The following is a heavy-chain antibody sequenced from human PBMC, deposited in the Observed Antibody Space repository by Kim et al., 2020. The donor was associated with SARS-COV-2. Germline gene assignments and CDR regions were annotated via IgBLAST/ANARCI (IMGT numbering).Heavy chain of an antibody. CDR3: ARDLFDSSGTGFDP. D-gene: IGHD6-19*01. CDR2: IYYSGST. CDR1: GGSVSSGSYY. J-gene: IGHJ5*02. Sequence: SETLSLTCTVSGGSVSSGSYYWSWIRQPPGKGLEWIGYIYYSGSTNYNPSLKSRVTISVDTSKNQFSLKLSSVTAADTAVYYFARDLFDSSGTGFDPWG. V-gene: IGHV4-61*01.